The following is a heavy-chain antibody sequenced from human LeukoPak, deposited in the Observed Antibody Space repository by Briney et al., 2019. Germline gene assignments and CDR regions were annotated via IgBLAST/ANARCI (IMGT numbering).Heavy chain of an antibody. CDR3: ARGSTVTTPYWYFDL. Sequence: SESLSLTCTVSGVSISSYYWSWIRQPPGKGLEWIGYIYYSGSTNYNPSLKSRVTISVDTTKNQFSLKLSSVTAADTAVYYCARGSTVTTPYWYFDLWGRGTLVTVSS. CDR2: IYYSGST. CDR1: GVSISSYY. V-gene: IGHV4-59*01. D-gene: IGHD4-17*01. J-gene: IGHJ2*01.